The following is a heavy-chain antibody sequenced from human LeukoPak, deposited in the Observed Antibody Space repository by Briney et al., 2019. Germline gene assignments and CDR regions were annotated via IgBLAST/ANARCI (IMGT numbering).Heavy chain of an antibody. CDR3: ASAGYGYGYYYYYMDV. J-gene: IGHJ6*03. CDR2: INHSGST. V-gene: IGHV4-39*07. Sequence: PSETLSLTCTVSGGSISSSSYYWGWIRQPPGKGLEWIGEINHSGSTNYNPSLKSRVTISVDTSKNQFSLNLSSVTAADTAVYYCASAGYGYGYYYYYMDVWGKGTTVTISS. D-gene: IGHD5-18*01. CDR1: GGSISSSSYY.